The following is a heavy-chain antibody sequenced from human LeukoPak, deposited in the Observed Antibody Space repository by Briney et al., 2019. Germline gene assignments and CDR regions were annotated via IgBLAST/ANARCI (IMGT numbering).Heavy chain of an antibody. V-gene: IGHV3-23*01. CDR3: ATGNYYDSTGYYTFGH. Sequence: PGGSLRLSCAASGFTFSSYAMSWVRQAPGKGLEWVSAISGSGGSTYYADSVKGGFTISRDNAKNTLYLQMNSLRAEDTAVYYCATGNYYDSTGYYTFGHWGQGTLVTVSS. J-gene: IGHJ1*01. D-gene: IGHD3-22*01. CDR2: ISGSGGST. CDR1: GFTFSSYA.